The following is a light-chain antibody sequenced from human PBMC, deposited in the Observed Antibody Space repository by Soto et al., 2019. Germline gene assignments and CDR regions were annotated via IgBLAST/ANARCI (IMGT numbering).Light chain of an antibody. J-gene: IGLJ3*02. CDR1: SGDIGAYNY. CDR3: SSYTTHSTLV. CDR2: EVT. Sequence: QSVLTQPASVSGSPGQSITISCIGTSGDIGAYNYVSWYQQHPGKAPKSLIYEVTYRPSGVSHRFSGSKSGNTASLTISGLQAEEDADYFCSSYTTHSTLVFGGGTKLTVL. V-gene: IGLV2-14*01.